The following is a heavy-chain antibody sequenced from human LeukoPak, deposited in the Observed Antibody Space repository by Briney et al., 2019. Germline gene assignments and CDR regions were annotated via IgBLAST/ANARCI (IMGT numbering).Heavy chain of an antibody. CDR1: GFTFSSYG. V-gene: IGHV3-30*18. CDR2: ISYDGSNK. CDR3: AKDSTEDTAMPHY. D-gene: IGHD5-18*01. Sequence: GGSLRLSCAASGFTFSSYGMHWVRQAPGKGLEWVAVISYDGSNKYYADSVKGRFTISRDNSKNTLYLQMNSLRAEDTAVYYCAKDSTEDTAMPHYWGQGTLVTVSS. J-gene: IGHJ4*02.